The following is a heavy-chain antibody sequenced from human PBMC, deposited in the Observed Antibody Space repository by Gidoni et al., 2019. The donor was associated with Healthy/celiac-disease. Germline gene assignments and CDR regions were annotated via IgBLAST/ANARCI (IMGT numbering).Heavy chain of an antibody. Sequence: QVQLVQSGAEVTTPVSSVKVSCMTSGGTFSSYAISWVRQATGQGLEWMGGIIPIFGTANDAQKFQSRATITADESTSTADMELSSLRSEDTAVYYCAREELGPSVYFDYWGQGTLVTVSS. D-gene: IGHD1-26*01. V-gene: IGHV1-69*01. CDR3: AREELGPSVYFDY. CDR2: IIPIFGTA. CDR1: GGTFSSYA. J-gene: IGHJ4*02.